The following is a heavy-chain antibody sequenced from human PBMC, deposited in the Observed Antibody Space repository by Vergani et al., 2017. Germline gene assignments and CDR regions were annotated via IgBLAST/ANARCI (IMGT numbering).Heavy chain of an antibody. CDR2: ISWDGGST. D-gene: IGHD3-22*01. V-gene: IGHV3-43*01. J-gene: IGHJ4*02. CDR3: AKDGPVEDSSGYFDY. Sequence: EVQLVESGGVVVQPGGSLRLSCAASGFTFDDYTMHWVRQAPGKGLEWVSRISWDGGSTYYADSVKGRFTISRDNSKNSLYLQMNSLRTEDTALYYCAKDGPVEDSSGYFDYWGQGTLVTVSS. CDR1: GFTFDDYT.